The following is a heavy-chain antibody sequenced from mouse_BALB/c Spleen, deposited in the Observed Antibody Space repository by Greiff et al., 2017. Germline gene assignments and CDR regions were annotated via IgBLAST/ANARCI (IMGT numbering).Heavy chain of an antibody. Sequence: VQLKQSGAELAKPGASVKMSCKASGYTFTSYWMHWVKQRPGQGLEWIGYINPSTGYTEYNQKFKDKATLTADKSSSTAYMQLSSLTSEDSAVYYCARLLYYGSSYDYWGQGTTLTVSS. CDR3: ARLLYYGSSYDY. D-gene: IGHD1-1*01. V-gene: IGHV1-7*01. J-gene: IGHJ2*01. CDR1: GYTFTSYW. CDR2: INPSTGYT.